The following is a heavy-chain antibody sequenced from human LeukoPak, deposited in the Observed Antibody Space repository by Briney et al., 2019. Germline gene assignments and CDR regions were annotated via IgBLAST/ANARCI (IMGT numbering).Heavy chain of an antibody. Sequence: TGGSLRLSCAASGFTFDVYAMHWVRQAPGKGLEWVSLISGDGGSTYYADSVKGRFTISRDNSKNSLYLQMNSLRTEDTALYYCAKDPNTVRGYYYGMDVWGQGTTVTVSS. CDR2: ISGDGGST. V-gene: IGHV3-43*02. J-gene: IGHJ6*02. CDR3: AKDPNTVRGYYYGMDV. D-gene: IGHD4-17*01. CDR1: GFTFDVYA.